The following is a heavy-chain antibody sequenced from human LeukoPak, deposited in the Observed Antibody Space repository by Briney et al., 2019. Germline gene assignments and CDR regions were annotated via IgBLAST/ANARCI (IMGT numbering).Heavy chain of an antibody. V-gene: IGHV4-34*01. Sequence: ASETLSLTCAVYGGSFSGYYWSWIRQPPGKGLEWIGEINHSGSTNYNPSLKSRVTIPVDTSKNQFSLKLSSVTAADTAVYYCARRVQDASSSGWSNSAYYFDYWGQGTLVTVSS. J-gene: IGHJ4*02. CDR3: ARRVQDASSSGWSNSAYYFDY. CDR1: GGSFSGYY. D-gene: IGHD6-19*01. CDR2: INHSGST.